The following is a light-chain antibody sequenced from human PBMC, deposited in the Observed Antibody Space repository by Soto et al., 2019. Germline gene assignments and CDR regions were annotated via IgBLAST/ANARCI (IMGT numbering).Light chain of an antibody. CDR2: GAS. Sequence: EVVLTQSPGTLSLSLGEKATLSCRASQSVTAFLAWYQQKPGQAPRLLIYGASGRATGIPDRFSGSGSGTDFTLTISKLEPDDFAVYYCQQYAGSPLTFGGGTRLEIK. CDR3: QQYAGSPLT. CDR1: QSVTAF. V-gene: IGKV3-20*01. J-gene: IGKJ4*01.